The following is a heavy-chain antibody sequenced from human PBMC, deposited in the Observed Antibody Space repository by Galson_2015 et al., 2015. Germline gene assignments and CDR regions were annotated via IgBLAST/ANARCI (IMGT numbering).Heavy chain of an antibody. CDR3: ARHQQVGAPQRGLDY. V-gene: IGHV3-33*01. CDR1: GFIFSSHG. Sequence: SLRLSCAASGFIFSSHGMHWVRQAPGKGLEWVASIWYDGSNNYHADSVKGRFTISRDNSKNTLFLQMNSLRAEDTAVYYCARHQQVGAPQRGLDYWGQGTLVTVSS. CDR2: IWYDGSNN. J-gene: IGHJ4*02. D-gene: IGHD1-26*01.